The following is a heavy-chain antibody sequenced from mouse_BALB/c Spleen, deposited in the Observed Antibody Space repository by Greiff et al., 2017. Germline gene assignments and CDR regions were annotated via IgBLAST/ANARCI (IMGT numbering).Heavy chain of an antibody. CDR2: IWAGGST. V-gene: IGHV2-9*02. CDR1: GFSLTSYG. J-gene: IGHJ2*01. D-gene: IGHD2-4*01. Sequence: VKVVESGPGLVAPSQSLSITCTVSGFSLTSYGVHWVRQPPGKGLEWLGVIWAGGSTNYNSALMSRLSISKDNSKSQVFLKMNSLQTDDTAMYYCARCPYDYDYFDYWGQGTTLTVSS. CDR3: ARCPYDYDYFDY.